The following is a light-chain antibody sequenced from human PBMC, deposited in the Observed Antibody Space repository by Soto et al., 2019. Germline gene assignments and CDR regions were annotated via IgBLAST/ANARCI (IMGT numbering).Light chain of an antibody. Sequence: DIQMTQSPSSLSAFVGDSVTITCHASQRISTFLNWYHQKPGKAPKLLIYSASYLQSGVPSNFSGSGSGTDFTLSIVTLQPEDFGTYFCQQSYRLPLTVGGGTKVDIK. CDR2: SAS. CDR3: QQSYRLPLT. J-gene: IGKJ4*01. CDR1: QRISTF. V-gene: IGKV1-39*01.